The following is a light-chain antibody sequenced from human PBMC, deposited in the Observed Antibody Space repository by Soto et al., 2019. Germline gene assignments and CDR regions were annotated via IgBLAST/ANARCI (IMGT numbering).Light chain of an antibody. CDR1: SSNVGGNP. CDR2: TNT. V-gene: IGLV1-44*01. CDR3: ASWDDSLNGPV. J-gene: IGLJ1*01. Sequence: QSVLTQPPSASGTPGQRVTISCSGSSSNVGGNPVNWYQHVPTTAPKLLIYTNTQRPSGVPDRFSGYKSGTSASLAISGLQSEDGADYYCASWDDSLNGPVFGTGTKVTVL.